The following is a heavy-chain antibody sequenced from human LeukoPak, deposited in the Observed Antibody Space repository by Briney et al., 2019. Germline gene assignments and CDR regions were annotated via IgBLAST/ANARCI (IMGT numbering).Heavy chain of an antibody. D-gene: IGHD6-19*01. V-gene: IGHV1-2*02. J-gene: IGHJ4*02. CDR3: ARDKSGSSGWYSYFDY. CDR2: INPNSGDT. Sequence: GASVKVSCKASGYTFTGYYMHWVRQAPGQGLEWMGWINPNSGDTNYAQKFQGRVTMTRDTSISTAYMELSRLRSDDTAMYYCARDKSGSSGWYSYFDYWGQGTLVTVSS. CDR1: GYTFTGYY.